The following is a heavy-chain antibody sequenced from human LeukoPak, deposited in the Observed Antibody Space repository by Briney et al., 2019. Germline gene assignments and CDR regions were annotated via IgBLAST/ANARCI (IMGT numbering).Heavy chain of an antibody. CDR1: GFTVSAKY. V-gene: IGHV3-53*01. J-gene: IGHJ4*02. CDR3: ARDPDSSSGKYFDY. Sequence: GGSLRLSCAASGFTVSAKYMNWVRQAPGKGLEWVPVIYSGGSTYYADSVKGRFTISRDNSKNTLYLQMNSLRADDTAVYYCARDPDSSSGKYFDYWGQGTLVTVSS. D-gene: IGHD6-13*01. CDR2: IYSGGST.